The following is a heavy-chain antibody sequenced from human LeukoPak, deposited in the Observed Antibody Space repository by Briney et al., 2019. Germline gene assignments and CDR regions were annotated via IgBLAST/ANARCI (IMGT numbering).Heavy chain of an antibody. CDR3: ATVRGNYDAFHI. CDR2: FDPEDGET. Sequence: ASVKVSCTVSGYTLTELSMHWVRQAPGKGLEWMGGFDPEDGETIYAQKFQGRVTMTEDTSTDTAYMELSSLRSEDTAVYYRATVRGNYDAFHIWGQGTMVTVSS. J-gene: IGHJ3*02. D-gene: IGHD1-26*01. V-gene: IGHV1-24*01. CDR1: GYTLTELS.